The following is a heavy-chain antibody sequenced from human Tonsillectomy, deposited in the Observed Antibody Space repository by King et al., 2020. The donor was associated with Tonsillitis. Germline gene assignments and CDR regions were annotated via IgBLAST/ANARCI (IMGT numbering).Heavy chain of an antibody. CDR2: LYAGGRT. CDR3: AGGLYYDSSGYYNEGGYDI. CDR1: GGSISSGFYY. V-gene: IGHV4-61*02. J-gene: IGHJ3*02. Sequence: VQLQESGPGLVKPSQNLSLSCTVSGGSISSGFYYWSWIRQPAGKGLEWIGRLYAGGRTNYNASLNRTVTISGDTSKNQFSLKLSSVTAADTAVYYCAGGLYYDSSGYYNEGGYDIWGQGTMVTVSS. D-gene: IGHD3-22*01.